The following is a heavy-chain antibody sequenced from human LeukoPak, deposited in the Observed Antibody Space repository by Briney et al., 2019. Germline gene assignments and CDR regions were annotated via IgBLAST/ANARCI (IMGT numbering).Heavy chain of an antibody. Sequence: SETLSLTCAVYGGSFSGYYWSWIRQPPGKGLEWIGEINHSGSTNYNPSLKSRVTISVDTSKNQFSLKLSSVTAADTAVYYCARHRGYGVLNWFDPWGQGTLVTVSS. V-gene: IGHV4-34*01. CDR2: INHSGST. D-gene: IGHD5-18*01. CDR3: ARHRGYGVLNWFDP. J-gene: IGHJ5*02. CDR1: GGSFSGYY.